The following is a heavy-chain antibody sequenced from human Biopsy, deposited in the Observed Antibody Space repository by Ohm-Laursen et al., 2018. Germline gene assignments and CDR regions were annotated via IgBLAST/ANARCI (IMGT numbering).Heavy chain of an antibody. J-gene: IGHJ6*02. CDR2: ISPSGAPT. CDR1: GNTLATYH. Sequence: ASVKVSCKASGNTLATYHIHWVRQAPGQGLEWMGVISPSGAPTSFSQKFQGRITMTRDTSTGTVYMDLNSLGSEDTAVYYCARAGVGSDGTDSYYYGMDVWGPGTTVTVSS. V-gene: IGHV1-46*01. CDR3: ARAGVGSDGTDSYYYGMDV. D-gene: IGHD5-24*01.